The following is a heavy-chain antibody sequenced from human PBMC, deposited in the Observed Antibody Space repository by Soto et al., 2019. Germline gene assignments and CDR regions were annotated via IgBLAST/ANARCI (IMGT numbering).Heavy chain of an antibody. CDR1: GFTFSSYA. J-gene: IGHJ4*02. CDR3: AKVSVEMATIRRSAHFDY. D-gene: IGHD5-12*01. V-gene: IGHV3-23*01. Sequence: EVQLLESGGGLVQPGGSLRLSCAASGFTFSSYAMSWVRQAPGKGREWVSAISGSGGSTYYADSVKGRFTISRDNSKNTLYLQMNSLRAEDTAVYYCAKVSVEMATIRRSAHFDYWGQGTLVTVSS. CDR2: ISGSGGST.